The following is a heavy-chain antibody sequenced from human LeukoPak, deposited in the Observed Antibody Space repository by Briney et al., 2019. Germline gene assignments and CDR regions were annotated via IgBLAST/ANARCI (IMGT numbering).Heavy chain of an antibody. D-gene: IGHD6-25*01. CDR1: GFTFRSYW. V-gene: IGHV3-74*01. CDR2: INSDGSDT. J-gene: IGHJ4*02. Sequence: PGGSLRLSCGASGFTFRSYWVLWVRQAPGKGLVWVSGINSDGSDTSYADDVKGRFTIARDNAKNTLYLQMNSLGADDTAVYYCANVATQRYIDYWGQGTLVTVSS. CDR3: ANVATQRYIDY.